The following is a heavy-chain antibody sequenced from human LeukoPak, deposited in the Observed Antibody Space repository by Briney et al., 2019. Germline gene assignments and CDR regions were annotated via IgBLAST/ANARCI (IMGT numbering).Heavy chain of an antibody. V-gene: IGHV1-69*04. Sequence: GASVKVSCKASGGTFSSYAISWVRQAPGQGLEWMGRIIPILGIANYAQKFQGRVTITADKSTSTAYMELSSLRSEDTAVYYCARDSGDSSGPRMDVWGQGTTVTASS. CDR1: GGTFSSYA. D-gene: IGHD6-19*01. CDR2: IIPILGIA. J-gene: IGHJ6*02. CDR3: ARDSGDSSGPRMDV.